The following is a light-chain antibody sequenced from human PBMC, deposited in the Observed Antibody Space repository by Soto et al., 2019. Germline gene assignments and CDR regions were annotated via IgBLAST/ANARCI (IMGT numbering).Light chain of an antibody. CDR1: QIVSSN. J-gene: IGKJ2*01. V-gene: IGKV3-15*01. Sequence: EIVMTQSPATLSVSPGERATLSCRASQIVSSNLAWYQQKPGQAPRLLIYGASTRATGIPARFSGSGSWTEFTPTISSLQSEDFAVYYCQQYNNWPPYTFGQGTKLEIK. CDR3: QQYNNWPPYT. CDR2: GAS.